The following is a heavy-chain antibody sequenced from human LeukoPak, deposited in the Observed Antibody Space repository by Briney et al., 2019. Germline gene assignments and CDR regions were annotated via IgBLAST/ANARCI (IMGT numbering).Heavy chain of an antibody. D-gene: IGHD6-13*01. CDR2: ISWDGGST. CDR1: GFTFDDYA. CDR3: AKDAGSSGEFDY. Sequence: GGSLRLSCAAFGFTFDDYAMHWVRQAPGKGLEWVSLISWDGGSTYYADSVKGRFTISRDNSKNSLYLQMNSLRAEGTALYYCAKDAGSSGEFDYWGQGTLVTVSS. J-gene: IGHJ4*02. V-gene: IGHV3-43D*03.